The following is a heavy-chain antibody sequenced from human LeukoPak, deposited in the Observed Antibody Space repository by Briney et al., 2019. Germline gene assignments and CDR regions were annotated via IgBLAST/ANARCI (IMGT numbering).Heavy chain of an antibody. CDR3: ARGFDTGSSVNWFDP. Sequence: GESLKISCKGSGYSFTTHWIAWVRQRPGEGLEWMGIVYPGNPDSRYSPSFQGHVTMSADKSISTAYLQWHSLEASDTAIYFCARGFDTGSSVNWFDPWGQGTLVTVSS. D-gene: IGHD6-13*01. J-gene: IGHJ5*02. CDR1: GYSFTTHW. CDR2: VYPGNPDS. V-gene: IGHV5-51*01.